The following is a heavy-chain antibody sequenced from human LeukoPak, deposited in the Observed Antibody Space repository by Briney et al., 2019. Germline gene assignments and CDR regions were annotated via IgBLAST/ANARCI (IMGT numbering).Heavy chain of an antibody. J-gene: IGHJ4*02. CDR3: ARDGVDYGDYVGGDY. CDR2: ISGSGGST. Sequence: GGSLRLSCAASGFTFSSYAMSWVRQAPGKGLEWVSAISGSGGSTYYADSVKGRFTISRDNSKNTLYLQMNSLRAEDTAVYYCARDGVDYGDYVGGDYWGQGTLVTVSS. V-gene: IGHV3-23*01. CDR1: GFTFSSYA. D-gene: IGHD4-17*01.